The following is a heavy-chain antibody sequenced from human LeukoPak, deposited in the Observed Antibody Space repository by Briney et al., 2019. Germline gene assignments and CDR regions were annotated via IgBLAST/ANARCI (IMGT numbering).Heavy chain of an antibody. CDR1: GFTFSDYY. Sequence: LRLSCAASGFTFSDYYMSWIRQPPGKGLEWIGEINHSGSTNYNPSLKSRVTISVDTSKNQFSLKLSSVTAADTAVYYCARRKITIFGVAPFDPWGQGTLVTVSS. CDR2: INHSGST. D-gene: IGHD3-3*01. V-gene: IGHV4-34*01. J-gene: IGHJ5*02. CDR3: ARRKITIFGVAPFDP.